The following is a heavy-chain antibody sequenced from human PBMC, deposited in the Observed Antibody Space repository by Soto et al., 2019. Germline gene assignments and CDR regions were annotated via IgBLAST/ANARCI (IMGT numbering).Heavy chain of an antibody. CDR3: ARDLGRVTMFRVLVY. CDR2: ISSSGDYI. J-gene: IGHJ4*01. D-gene: IGHD3-3*01. V-gene: IGHV3-21*01. CDR1: GFIFSIYT. Sequence: VGSLRLSCAASGFIFSIYTMHWVRQAPGKGLQWVSSISSSGDYIYYADAVKGRFTVSRDNAKNSLFLQMNGLGVEDTAVYYFARDLGRVTMFRVLVYCGQRALVTVSS.